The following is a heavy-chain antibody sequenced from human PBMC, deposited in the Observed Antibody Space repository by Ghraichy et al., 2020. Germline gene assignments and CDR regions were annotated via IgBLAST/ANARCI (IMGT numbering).Heavy chain of an antibody. CDR2: IHHSGNT. CDR3: AKWESTLRAFDF. V-gene: IGHV4-59*01. Sequence: SETLSLTCTVSGGSITSYYWNWIRQPPGKGLEWIGYIHHSGNTKSNPYLKSRVTMSVDTSKSRFSLKVNSVTDADTVIYYCAKWESTLRAFDFWGQGAMVTVSS. D-gene: IGHD1-26*01. CDR1: GGSITSYY. J-gene: IGHJ3*01.